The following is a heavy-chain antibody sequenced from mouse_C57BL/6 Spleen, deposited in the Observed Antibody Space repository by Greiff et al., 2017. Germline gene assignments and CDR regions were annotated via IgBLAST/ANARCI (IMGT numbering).Heavy chain of an antibody. CDR1: GYTFTSYW. V-gene: IGHV1-69*01. CDR2: IDPSDSYT. Sequence: QVQLQQPGAELVMPGASVKLSCKASGYTFTSYWMHWVKQRPGQGLEWIGEIDPSDSYTNYNQKFKGKSTLTVDKSSSTAYMQLSSLTSEDSAVYYCARAYGNGPMDYWGQGTSVIVSS. J-gene: IGHJ4*01. D-gene: IGHD2-1*01. CDR3: ARAYGNGPMDY.